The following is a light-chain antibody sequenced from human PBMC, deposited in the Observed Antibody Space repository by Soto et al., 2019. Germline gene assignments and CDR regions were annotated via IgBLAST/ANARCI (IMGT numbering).Light chain of an antibody. CDR3: QQYYSYPYT. CDR1: QGISSY. Sequence: AIRMTQSPSSFSASKGDRVTITCRASQGISSYLAWYQQKPGKAPKLLIYAASTLQSGVPSRFSGSGSGTDFTLTISCLQSEDFATYYCQQYYSYPYTFGQGTKLEIK. J-gene: IGKJ2*01. V-gene: IGKV1-8*01. CDR2: AAS.